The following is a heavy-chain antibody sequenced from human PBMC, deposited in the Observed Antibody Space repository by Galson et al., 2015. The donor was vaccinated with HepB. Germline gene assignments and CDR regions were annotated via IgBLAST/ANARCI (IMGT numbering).Heavy chain of an antibody. Sequence: SLRLSCAASGFTFSSYAMHWVRQAPGKGLEWVAVISYDGSNKYYADSVKGRFTISRDNSKNTLYLQMNSLRAEDTAVYYCAREDVSGSIQQWGQGTLVTVSS. CDR2: ISYDGSNK. CDR3: AREDVSGSIQQ. CDR1: GFTFSSYA. J-gene: IGHJ4*02. D-gene: IGHD1-26*01. V-gene: IGHV3-30-3*01.